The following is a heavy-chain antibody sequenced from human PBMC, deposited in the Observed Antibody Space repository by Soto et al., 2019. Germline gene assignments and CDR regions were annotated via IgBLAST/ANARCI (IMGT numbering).Heavy chain of an antibody. J-gene: IGHJ3*02. D-gene: IGHD3-22*01. CDR1: GFTFSNSA. CDR2: IVVGSGNT. CDR3: AAAPSYYYDSMAAFDI. Sequence: QMQLVQSGPEVKKPGTSVKVSCKASGFTFSNSAMQWVRQARGQRLEWIGWIVVGSGNTHYAQKFRERVTITRDMSTSTAYMELSSLRSEDTAVYYCAAAPSYYYDSMAAFDIWGQGTMVTVSS. V-gene: IGHV1-58*02.